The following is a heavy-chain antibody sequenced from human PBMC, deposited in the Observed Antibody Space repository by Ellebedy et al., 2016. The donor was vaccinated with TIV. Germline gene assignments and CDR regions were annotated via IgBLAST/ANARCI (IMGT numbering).Heavy chain of an antibody. CDR3: ARELTGYYVGY. J-gene: IGHJ4*01. Sequence: GESLKISCAASGFTFSQYAMHWVRQAPGKGLDWVALISYDGGISKYYSDSVKGRFTISRDNSKSTLYLQMNSLKAEDTAVYYCARELTGYYVGYWGHGTLVTVSS. V-gene: IGHV3-30-3*01. CDR2: ISYDGGISK. CDR1: GFTFSQYA. D-gene: IGHD3-9*01.